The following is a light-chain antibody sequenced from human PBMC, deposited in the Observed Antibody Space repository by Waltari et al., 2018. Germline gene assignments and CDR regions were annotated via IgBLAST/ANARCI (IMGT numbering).Light chain of an antibody. CDR1: QSVSSN. CDR3: QQYNNWPPLFT. V-gene: IGKV3D-15*01. J-gene: IGKJ3*01. Sequence: EIVMTQSPATLSVSPGDRATLSCRASQSVSSNLAWYQQTPGQAPRLLIYGASTRATGIPARFSGTGSGTEFTLTISSLQSEDFAVYYCQQYNNWPPLFTFGPGTKVDMK. CDR2: GAS.